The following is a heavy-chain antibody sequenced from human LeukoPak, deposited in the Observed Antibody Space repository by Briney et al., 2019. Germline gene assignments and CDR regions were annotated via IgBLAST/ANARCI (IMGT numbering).Heavy chain of an antibody. J-gene: IGHJ6*03. Sequence: SETLSLTCAVYGGSFSGYYWSWIRQPPGKGLEWIGEINHSGSTNYNPSLKSRVTISVDTSKNQFSLKLSSVTAADTAVYYCARGGDGYSSSWFYYYYMDVWGKGTTVTVSS. V-gene: IGHV4-34*01. CDR3: ARGGDGYSSSWFYYYYMDV. CDR1: GGSFSGYY. CDR2: INHSGST. D-gene: IGHD6-13*01.